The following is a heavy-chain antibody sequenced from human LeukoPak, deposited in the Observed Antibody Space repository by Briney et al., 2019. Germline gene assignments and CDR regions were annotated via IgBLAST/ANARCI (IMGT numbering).Heavy chain of an antibody. V-gene: IGHV4-39*07. D-gene: IGHD6-13*01. J-gene: IGHJ4*02. CDR2: INHSGST. Sequence: KPSETLSLTCTVSGASISSSSYYWSWIRQPPGKGLEWIGEINHSGSTNYNPSLKSRVTISVDTSKNQFSLKLSSVTAADTAVYYCAGRYSSSWYPYYFDYWGQGTLVTVSS. CDR1: GASISSSSYY. CDR3: AGRYSSSWYPYYFDY.